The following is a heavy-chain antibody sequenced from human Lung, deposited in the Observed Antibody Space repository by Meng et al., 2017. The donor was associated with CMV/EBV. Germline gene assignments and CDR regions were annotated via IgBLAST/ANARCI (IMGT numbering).Heavy chain of an antibody. CDR3: ARDPYYDFWDGYYAAYYYFGLDD. V-gene: IGHV1-46*01. Sequence: SVXVSXXASGYTFTNNYIHWVRQAPGQGLEWMGTINPSGGTTRYTQKFQGRVTMTRDTSTATVYMEVSSLRSEDTAVYYCARDPYYDFWDGYYAAYYYFGLDDWGQGTRVXVSS. D-gene: IGHD3-3*01. CDR1: GYTFTNNY. J-gene: IGHJ6*02. CDR2: INPSGGTT.